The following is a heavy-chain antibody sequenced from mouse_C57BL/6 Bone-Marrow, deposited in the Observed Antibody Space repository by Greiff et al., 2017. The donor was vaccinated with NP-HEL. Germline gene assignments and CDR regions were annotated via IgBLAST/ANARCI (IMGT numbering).Heavy chain of an antibody. Sequence: QVQLQQSGAELARPGASVKLSCKASGYTFTSYGISWVKQRTGQGLEWIGEIYPRSGNTYYNEKFKGKATLTADKSSSTAYMELRSLTSEDSAVYFCARVIYYYGSSYWFAYWGQGTLVTVSA. V-gene: IGHV1-81*01. CDR3: ARVIYYYGSSYWFAY. D-gene: IGHD1-1*01. CDR2: IYPRSGNT. CDR1: GYTFTSYG. J-gene: IGHJ3*01.